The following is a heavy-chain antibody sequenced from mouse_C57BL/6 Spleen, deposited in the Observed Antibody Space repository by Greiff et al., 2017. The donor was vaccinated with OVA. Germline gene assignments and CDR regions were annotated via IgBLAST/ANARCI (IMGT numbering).Heavy chain of an antibody. Sequence: VQLQQPGAELVKPGASVKLSCKASGYTFTSYWMQWVKQRPGQGLEWIGEIDPSDSYTNYNQKFKGKATLTVDTSSSTAYMQLSSLTSEDSAVYYCARGIFTTVVASPWGQGTTLTVSS. J-gene: IGHJ2*01. CDR3: ARGIFTTVVASP. D-gene: IGHD1-1*01. CDR2: IDPSDSYT. CDR1: GYTFTSYW. V-gene: IGHV1-50*01.